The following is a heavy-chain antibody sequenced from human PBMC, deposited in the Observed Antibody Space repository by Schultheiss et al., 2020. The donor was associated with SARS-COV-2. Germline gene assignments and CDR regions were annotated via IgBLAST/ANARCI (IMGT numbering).Heavy chain of an antibody. D-gene: IGHD5-12*01. Sequence: GGSLRLSCAASGFTFGDYAMSWVRQAPGKGLEWVSSISSSSSYIYYADSVKGRFTISRDNAKNSLYLQMNSLRAEDTAVYYCARDRGGYDSYYFDYWGQGTLVTVSS. CDR2: ISSSSSYI. CDR1: GFTFGDYA. J-gene: IGHJ4*02. V-gene: IGHV3-21*01. CDR3: ARDRGGYDSYYFDY.